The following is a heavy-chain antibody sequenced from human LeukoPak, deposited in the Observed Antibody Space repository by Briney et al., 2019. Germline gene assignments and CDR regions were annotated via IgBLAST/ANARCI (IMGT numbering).Heavy chain of an antibody. CDR1: GFTFSSYS. J-gene: IGHJ4*02. CDR2: ISSSSSTI. CDR3: ARGRGGDGYNWLCYFDY. D-gene: IGHD5-24*01. Sequence: GGSLRLSCAASGFTFSSYSMNWVRQAPGKGLEGVSYISSSSSTIYYADSVKGRFTISRDNAKNSLYLQMNSLRDEDTAVYYCARGRGGDGYNWLCYFDYWGQGTLVTVSS. V-gene: IGHV3-48*02.